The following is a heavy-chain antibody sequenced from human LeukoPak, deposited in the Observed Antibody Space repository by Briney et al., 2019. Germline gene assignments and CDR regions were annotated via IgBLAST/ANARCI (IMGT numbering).Heavy chain of an antibody. CDR2: SNPSGGST. D-gene: IGHD4-17*01. CDR3: TREAGYGDFDY. J-gene: IGHJ4*02. CDR1: GYTFTDYY. Sequence: GASVKVSCKASGYTFTDYYMHWVRQAPGQGLEWMGISNPSGGSTRYAQRFQGRVTMTSDTSTSTVYLELSSLRSEDTAVYYCTREAGYGDFDYWGQGTLVTVSS. V-gene: IGHV1-46*01.